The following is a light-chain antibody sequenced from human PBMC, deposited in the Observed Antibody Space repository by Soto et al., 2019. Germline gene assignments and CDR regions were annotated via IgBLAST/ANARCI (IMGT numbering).Light chain of an antibody. CDR2: FAS. CDR1: QSIGAY. CDR3: QQTYTSPVT. V-gene: IGKV1-39*01. J-gene: IGKJ1*01. Sequence: DIHMTQSPSSLSASVLDIVIITFLAGQSIGAYLNWYQHKPGKAPSLLISFASTLQTGVPSRFSGSGSGTHFSLAISNLQPEDFATYYCQQTYTSPVTFGQGTKVDIK.